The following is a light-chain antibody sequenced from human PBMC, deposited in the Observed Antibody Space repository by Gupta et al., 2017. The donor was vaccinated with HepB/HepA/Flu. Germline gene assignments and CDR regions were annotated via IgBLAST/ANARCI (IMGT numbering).Light chain of an antibody. V-gene: IGLV4-60*03. CDR2: VESSGRY. CDR1: SGYSHYS. J-gene: IGLJ2*01. Sequence: QLMVTQSSSASASLGSSVKLTCTLSSGYSHYSIGWHQQQPGKAPRFLMKVESSGRYNKGSGIPDRFSGSSSGAARQITISNLQSEDDAYYYCANSGSNIRVFGGGTKM. CDR3: ANSGSNIRV.